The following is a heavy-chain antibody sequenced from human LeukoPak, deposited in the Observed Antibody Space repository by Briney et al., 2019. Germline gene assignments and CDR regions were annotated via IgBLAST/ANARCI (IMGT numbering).Heavy chain of an antibody. CDR3: ARHLKERNSPVLVAAINWFDP. Sequence: SETLSLTCTASGGSISSSSYYWGWIRQPPGKGLEWIGSIYYSGSTYYNPSLKSRVTISVDTSKNQFSLKLSSVTAADTAVYYCARHLKERNSPVLVAAINWFDPWGQGTLVTVSS. CDR1: GGSISSSSYY. J-gene: IGHJ5*02. CDR2: IYYSGST. V-gene: IGHV4-39*01. D-gene: IGHD2-15*01.